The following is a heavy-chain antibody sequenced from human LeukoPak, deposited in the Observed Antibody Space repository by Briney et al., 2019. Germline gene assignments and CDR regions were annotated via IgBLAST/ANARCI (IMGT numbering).Heavy chain of an antibody. CDR3: AREYYDILTGYYL. V-gene: IGHV3-30*03. D-gene: IGHD3-9*01. CDR1: GFTFSSYG. CDR2: ISYDGSNK. Sequence: GGSLRLSCAASGFTFSSYGMHWVRQAPGKGLEWVAVISYDGSNKYYADSVKGRFTISRDNSKNTLYLQMNSLRAEDTAVYYCAREYYDILTGYYLWGQGTLVTVSS. J-gene: IGHJ4*02.